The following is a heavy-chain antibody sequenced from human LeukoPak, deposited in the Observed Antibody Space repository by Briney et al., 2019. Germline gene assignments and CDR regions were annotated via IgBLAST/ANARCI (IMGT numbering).Heavy chain of an antibody. CDR2: IYHSGST. Sequence: SETLSLTCAVSGGSISSSNWWSWVRQPPGKGLEWIGEIYHSGSTNYNPPLKSRVTISVDKSKNQFSLKLSSVTAADTAVYYCARSLPLLWFGEYAFDIWGQGTMVTVSS. CDR3: ARSLPLLWFGEYAFDI. J-gene: IGHJ3*02. V-gene: IGHV4-4*02. CDR1: GGSISSSNW. D-gene: IGHD3-10*01.